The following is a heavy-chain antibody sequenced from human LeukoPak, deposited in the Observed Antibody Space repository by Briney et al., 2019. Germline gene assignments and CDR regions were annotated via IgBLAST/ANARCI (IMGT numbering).Heavy chain of an antibody. Sequence: PSETLSLTCAVYGGSFSGYYWSWIRQPPGKGLEWIGEINHSGSTNYNPSLKSRVTISVDTSNNQFSLKLSSVTAADTAVYYCAKMCPLLSSTSCYNYWGQGTLVTVSS. D-gene: IGHD2-2*02. J-gene: IGHJ4*02. CDR1: GGSFSGYY. V-gene: IGHV4-34*01. CDR3: AKMCPLLSSTSCYNY. CDR2: INHSGST.